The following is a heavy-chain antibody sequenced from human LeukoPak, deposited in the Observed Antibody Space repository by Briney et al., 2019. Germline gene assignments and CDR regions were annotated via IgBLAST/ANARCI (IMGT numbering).Heavy chain of an antibody. Sequence: ASVKVSCKASGYTFTGYYMHWVRQAPGQGLEWMGGINPNSGGTNYAQKFQGRVTMTRDTSISTAYMELSRLRSDDTAVYYCARVADYGGNDPLDYWGQGTLVTVSS. CDR3: ARVADYGGNDPLDY. CDR1: GYTFTGYY. V-gene: IGHV1-2*02. J-gene: IGHJ4*02. D-gene: IGHD4-23*01. CDR2: INPNSGGT.